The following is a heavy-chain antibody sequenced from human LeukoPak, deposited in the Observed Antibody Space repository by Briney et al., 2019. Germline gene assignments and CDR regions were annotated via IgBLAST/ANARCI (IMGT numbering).Heavy chain of an antibody. CDR2: LYSGSDT. J-gene: IGHJ2*01. V-gene: IGHV3-53*01. Sequence: GGSLTLSCAASGFTLSTNYMNWVRQAPGKGLEWVSILYSGSDTYYADSVEGRFIISRDSSKNTLSLQMNDLRVEDTAVYYCARVGDHFHWYLDLWGRGTLVTVSS. D-gene: IGHD3-3*02. CDR1: GFTLSTNY. CDR3: ARVGDHFHWYLDL.